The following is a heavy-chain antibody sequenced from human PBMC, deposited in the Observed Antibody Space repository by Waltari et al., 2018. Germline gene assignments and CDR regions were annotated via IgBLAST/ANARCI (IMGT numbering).Heavy chain of an antibody. J-gene: IGHJ3*02. D-gene: IGHD3-3*01. V-gene: IGHV4-34*01. CDR1: GGSFSGYY. CDR2: TSNSGST. Sequence: QVQLQQWGAGLLKPSETLSLTCAVYGGSFSGYYWSWIRQPPGKGLEWIGETSNSGSTNYNPSLKSRVTRSVDTSKNQFSLKLSSVTAADTAVYYCARDYAYYDFWSGSPGAFDIWGQGTMVTVSS. CDR3: ARDYAYYDFWSGSPGAFDI.